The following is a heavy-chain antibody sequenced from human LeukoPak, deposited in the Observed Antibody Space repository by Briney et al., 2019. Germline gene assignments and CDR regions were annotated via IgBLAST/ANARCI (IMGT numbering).Heavy chain of an antibody. J-gene: IGHJ4*02. D-gene: IGHD1-14*01. CDR3: ARGPLNQAAGRLFLGVRY. CDR1: GGSFSGYY. CDR2: INHSGST. V-gene: IGHV4-34*01. Sequence: SETLSLTCAVYGGSFSGYYWSWIRQPPGKGLEWIGEINHSGSTNYTPSLNSRVTTSVDTSKNQFSLKLSSVTAADTAVYYCARGPLNQAAGRLFLGVRYWGQGTLVTVSS.